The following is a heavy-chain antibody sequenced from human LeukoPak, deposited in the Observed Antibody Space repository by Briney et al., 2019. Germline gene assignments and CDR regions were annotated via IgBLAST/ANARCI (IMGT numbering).Heavy chain of an antibody. J-gene: IGHJ6*02. D-gene: IGHD2-15*01. CDR1: GFTFSDYY. V-gene: IGHV3-11*01. Sequence: GGSLRLSCAASGFTFSDYYMSWIRQAPGKGLEWVSYISSSGSTIYYADSVKGRFTISRDNAKNSLYLQMNSLRAEDTAVYYCARYCSGGSCYRSSYYYGMDVWGQGTTVTVSS. CDR3: ARYCSGGSCYRSSYYYGMDV. CDR2: ISSSGSTI.